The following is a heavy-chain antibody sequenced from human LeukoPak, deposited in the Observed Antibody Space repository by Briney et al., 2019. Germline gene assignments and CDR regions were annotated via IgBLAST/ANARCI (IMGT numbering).Heavy chain of an antibody. J-gene: IGHJ3*02. CDR3: ATYYVDDAFDI. CDR1: GGSISSGDYY. D-gene: IGHD1-26*01. Sequence: PSDTLSLTCTVSGGSISSGDYYWSWIRKPPGKGLVWIGYIYYSGSTYYNPSLKSRVTISVDTSKNQFSLKLSSVTAADTAVYYCATYYVDDAFDIWGQGTMVTVSS. CDR2: IYYSGST. V-gene: IGHV4-30-4*02.